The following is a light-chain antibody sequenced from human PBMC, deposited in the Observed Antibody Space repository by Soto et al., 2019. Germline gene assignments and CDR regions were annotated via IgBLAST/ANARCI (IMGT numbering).Light chain of an antibody. CDR1: QGISSY. V-gene: IGKV1-8*01. CDR2: AAS. J-gene: IGKJ1*01. Sequence: AIRMTQSPSSLSASTGDRVTITCRASQGISSYLAWYQQKPGKAPKLLIYAASTLQSWAPSRFRGSRSRTDLTLTISCLQSEDFATYYCQQYYSYSWSFGQGTKVEIK. CDR3: QQYYSYSWS.